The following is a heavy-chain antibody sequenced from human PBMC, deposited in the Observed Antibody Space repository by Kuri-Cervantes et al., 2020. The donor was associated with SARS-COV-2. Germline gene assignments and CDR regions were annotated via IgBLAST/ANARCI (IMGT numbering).Heavy chain of an antibody. CDR3: ARGFRAGPGEYFDL. V-gene: IGHV3-33*01. D-gene: IGHD3-10*01. CDR2: IWYDGSNK. CDR1: GYTFTSYY. Sequence: SCKASGYTFTSYYMHWVRQAPGQGLEWVAVIWYDGSNKYYADSVKGRFTISRDNSKNTLYLQMNSLRAEDTAVYYCARGFRAGPGEYFDLWGRGTLVTVSS. J-gene: IGHJ2*01.